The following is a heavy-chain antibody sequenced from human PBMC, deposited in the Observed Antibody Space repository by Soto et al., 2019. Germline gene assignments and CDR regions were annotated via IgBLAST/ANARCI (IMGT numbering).Heavy chain of an antibody. J-gene: IGHJ4*02. CDR2: ITSSGGAV. V-gene: IGHV3-48*03. CDR1: GFSFSNYE. CDR3: ARGDCSSTCYIGY. D-gene: IGHD2-2*02. Sequence: VQLVESGGGLVQPGGSLRLSCAASGFSFSNYEMNWVRQAPGKGLEWISYITSSGGAVFYADSVKGRFTISRDNAKDSLFLQMNSLRVEDTAVYYCARGDCSSTCYIGYCGQGARVTVSS.